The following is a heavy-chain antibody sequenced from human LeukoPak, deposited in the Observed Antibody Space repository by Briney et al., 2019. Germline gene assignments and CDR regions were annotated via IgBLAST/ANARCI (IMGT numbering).Heavy chain of an antibody. CDR1: GFTFNSYS. CDR3: ARYHDAFDI. D-gene: IGHD2-2*01. J-gene: IGHJ3*02. V-gene: IGHV3-21*01. Sequence: GGSLRLSCAASGFTFNSYSINWVRQAPGKGLEWVSSISGSSSYIYYADSVKGRFTISRDNAKNSLYLQMNSLRAGDTAVYYCARYHDAFDIWGQGTMVTVSS. CDR2: ISGSSSYI.